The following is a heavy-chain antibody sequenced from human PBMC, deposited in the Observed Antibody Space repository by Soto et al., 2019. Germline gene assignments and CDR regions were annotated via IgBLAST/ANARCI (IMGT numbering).Heavy chain of an antibody. CDR1: GFTFSTFD. Sequence: EVQLLESGGGLVQPGGSLRLSCAASGFTFSTFDMTWVRQPPGKGLEWVSLIRGSSGSTYYADSVKGRFTISKDISKNTLYLQMNSLKAEDTALYFCVKGAWLDYWGQGTMVTVSS. J-gene: IGHJ4*02. V-gene: IGHV3-23*01. CDR2: IRGSSGST. CDR3: VKGAWLDY.